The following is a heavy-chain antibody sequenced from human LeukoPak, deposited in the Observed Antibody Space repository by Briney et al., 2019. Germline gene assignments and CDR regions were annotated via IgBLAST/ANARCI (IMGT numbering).Heavy chain of an antibody. J-gene: IGHJ6*02. CDR1: GGTFSSYA. CDR3: ATRANYYYGMDV. CDR2: LDPEDGET. Sequence: ASVKVSCKASGGTFSSYAISWVRQAPGKGLEWMGGLDPEDGETIYAQKFQGRVTMTEDTSTDTAYMELSSLRSEDTAVYYCATRANYYYGMDVWGQGTTVTVSS. D-gene: IGHD1-26*01. V-gene: IGHV1-24*01.